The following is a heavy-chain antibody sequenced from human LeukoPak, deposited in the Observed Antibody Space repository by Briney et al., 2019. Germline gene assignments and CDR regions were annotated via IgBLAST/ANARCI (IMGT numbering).Heavy chain of an antibody. CDR1: GFTFSVFW. D-gene: IGHD7-27*01. J-gene: IGHJ4*02. V-gene: IGHV3-74*01. CDR2: ISPDGSTT. CDR3: ARDMWGTFDY. Sequence: GGSLRLSCAAPGFTFSVFWMHWVRQAPGTGPVWVSRISPDGSTTSYADSVKGRFTISRDNAKNTLYLQISSLRAEDTAVYYCARDMWGTFDYWGQGTLVTVSS.